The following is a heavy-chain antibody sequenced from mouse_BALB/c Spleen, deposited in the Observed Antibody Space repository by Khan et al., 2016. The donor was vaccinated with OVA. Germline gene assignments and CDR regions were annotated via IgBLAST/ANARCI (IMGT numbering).Heavy chain of an antibody. CDR3: ARSYDSFYFDY. D-gene: IGHD2-4*01. CDR2: IYPGNSDT. J-gene: IGHJ2*01. V-gene: IGHV1-5*01. Sequence: EVQLQQSGTVLARPGASVKMSCKASGYSFTNYWMHWVKQRPGQVLEWIGTIYPGNSDTRYNQKFKDKAKLTAVNSASTAYMDLSSLTSEDSAVYYCARSYDSFYFDYWGQGSTLTVSS. CDR1: GYSFTNYW.